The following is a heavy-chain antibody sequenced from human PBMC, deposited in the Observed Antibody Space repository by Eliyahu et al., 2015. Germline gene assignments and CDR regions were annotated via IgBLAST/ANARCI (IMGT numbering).Heavy chain of an antibody. CDR2: INHSGST. CDR3: ASIYGSGSSALFGPYYYYGMDV. D-gene: IGHD3-10*01. CDR1: GXSFSGYX. V-gene: IGHV4-34*01. J-gene: IGHJ6*02. Sequence: QVQLQQWGAGLLKPSETLSLTCAVYGXSFSGYXWSWIRQPPGKGLEWIGEINHSGSTNYNPSLKSRVTISVDTSKNQFSLKLSSVTAADTAVYYCASIYGSGSSALFGPYYYYGMDVWGQGTTVTVSS.